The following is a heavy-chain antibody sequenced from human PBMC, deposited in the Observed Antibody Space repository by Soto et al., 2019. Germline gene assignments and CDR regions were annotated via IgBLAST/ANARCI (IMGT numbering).Heavy chain of an antibody. J-gene: IGHJ5*02. D-gene: IGHD6-6*01. CDR1: GYTFTGYY. Sequence: ASVKVSCKASGYTFTGYYMHWVRQAPGQGLEWMGWNNPNSGGTNYAQKFQGRVTMTRDTSISTAYMELSRLRSDDTAVYYCARDREGSSSWGKYWFDPWGQGTLVTVSS. CDR3: ARDREGSSSWGKYWFDP. V-gene: IGHV1-2*02. CDR2: NNPNSGGT.